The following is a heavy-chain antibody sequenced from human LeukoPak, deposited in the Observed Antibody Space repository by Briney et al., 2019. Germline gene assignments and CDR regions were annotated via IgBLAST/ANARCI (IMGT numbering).Heavy chain of an antibody. CDR1: GYSFTSYG. D-gene: IGHD6-13*01. CDR3: ARDLLIIAAAGTFDY. V-gene: IGHV1-18*01. J-gene: IGHJ4*02. Sequence: ASVKVSCKASGYSFTSYGISWVRQAPGQGLEWMGWISAYNGNTNYAQNFQGRVTMTTDTSTSTAYMELRSLRSDDTAVYYCARDLLIIAAAGTFDYWGQGTLVTVSS. CDR2: ISAYNGNT.